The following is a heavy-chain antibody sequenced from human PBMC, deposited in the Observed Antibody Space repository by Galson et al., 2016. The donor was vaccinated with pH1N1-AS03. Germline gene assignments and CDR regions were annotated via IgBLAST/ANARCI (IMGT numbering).Heavy chain of an antibody. CDR1: GYTFKSHG. V-gene: IGHV1-18*01. Sequence: SVKVSCKASGYTFKSHGISWVRQAPGQGLEWMGWISVYTGKTNYAQKFQGRVTMTTDTSTSTAYMELRSLISGDTAVYYWARGGDQKEHWGQGTLVTVSS. D-gene: IGHD3-16*01. J-gene: IGHJ4*02. CDR2: ISVYTGKT. CDR3: ARGGDQKEH.